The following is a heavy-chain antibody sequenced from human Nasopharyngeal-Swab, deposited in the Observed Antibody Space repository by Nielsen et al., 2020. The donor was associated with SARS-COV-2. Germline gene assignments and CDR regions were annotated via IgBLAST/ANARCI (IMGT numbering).Heavy chain of an antibody. CDR1: GFTFSSYS. D-gene: IGHD4-11*01. CDR3: ARWDYSNYDLDY. J-gene: IGHJ4*02. CDR2: ISSSSSYI. V-gene: IGHV3-21*01. Sequence: GGSLRLSCEASGFTFSSYSMNWVRQAPGKGLEWVSSISSSSSYIYYADSVKGRFTISRDNAKNSLYLQMNSPRAEDTAVYYCARWDYSNYDLDYWGQGTLVTVSS.